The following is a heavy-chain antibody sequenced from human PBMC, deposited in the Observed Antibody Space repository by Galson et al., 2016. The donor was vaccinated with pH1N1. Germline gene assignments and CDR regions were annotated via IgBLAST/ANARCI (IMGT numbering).Heavy chain of an antibody. V-gene: IGHV4-39*07. D-gene: IGHD3-16*01. Sequence: ETLSLTCTVSGGTISRSKSYWAWIRQSPGKGLEWMGSIYYSGKTFDNPSLKSRGTMSVDTSENQFSLRLNSVTAADTAVYFCARGLASYYDGSAFRFDDWGQGTLVTVSS. CDR3: ARGLASYYDGSAFRFDD. CDR1: GGTISRSKSY. CDR2: IYYSGKT. J-gene: IGHJ4*02.